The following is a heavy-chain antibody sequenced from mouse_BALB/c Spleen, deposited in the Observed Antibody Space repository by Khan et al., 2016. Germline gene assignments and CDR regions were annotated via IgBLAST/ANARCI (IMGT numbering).Heavy chain of an antibody. CDR3: ARRVVTRDYYGMDY. V-gene: IGHV5-17*02. CDR2: ISSGSSTI. Sequence: EVELVESGGGLVQPGGSRKLSCAASGFTFSSFGMHWVRQAPEKGLEWVAYISSGSSTIYYADPVKGRFTISRDNPKNTLFLQMTSLRSEDTAMYYCARRVVTRDYYGMDYWGQGTSVTVSS. J-gene: IGHJ4*01. D-gene: IGHD2-13*01. CDR1: GFTFSSFG.